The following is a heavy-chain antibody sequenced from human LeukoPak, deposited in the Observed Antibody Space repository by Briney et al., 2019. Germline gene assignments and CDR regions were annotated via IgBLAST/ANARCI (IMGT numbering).Heavy chain of an antibody. CDR2: ISYDGSSK. CDR1: GFTFSSYG. CDR3: AKDQGDIVVVPAASFGYGMDV. D-gene: IGHD2-2*01. V-gene: IGHV3-30*18. J-gene: IGHJ6*02. Sequence: PGGSLRRSCAASGFTFSSYGMHWVRQAPGKGLEWVAVISYDGSSKYYADSVKGRFTISRDNSKNTLYLQMNSLRAEDTAVYYCAKDQGDIVVVPAASFGYGMDVWGQGTTVTVSS.